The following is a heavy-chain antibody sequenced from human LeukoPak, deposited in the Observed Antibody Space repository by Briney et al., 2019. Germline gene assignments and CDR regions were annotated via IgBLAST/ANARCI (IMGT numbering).Heavy chain of an antibody. V-gene: IGHV3-23*01. CDR3: ASRCTYYDILTGGSDLDY. J-gene: IGHJ4*02. Sequence: GGSLRLSCAASGFTFSSYAMSWVRQAPGKGLEWVSAISGSGGSTYYADSVKGRFTISRDNSKNTLYLQMNSLRAEDTAVYYCASRCTYYDILTGGSDLDYWGQGTLVTVSS. CDR2: ISGSGGST. CDR1: GFTFSSYA. D-gene: IGHD3-9*01.